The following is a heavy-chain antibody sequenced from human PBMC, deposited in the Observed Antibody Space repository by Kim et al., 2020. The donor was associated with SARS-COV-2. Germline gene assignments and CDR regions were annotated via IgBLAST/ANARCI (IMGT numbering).Heavy chain of an antibody. J-gene: IGHJ4*02. V-gene: IGHV1-69*13. CDR1: GGTFSSYA. CDR2: IIPIFGTA. D-gene: IGHD6-13*01. CDR3: ARELFGGIAAAGYFDY. Sequence: SVKVSCKASGGTFSSYAISWVRQAPGQGLEWMGGIIPIFGTANYAQKFQGRVTITADESTSTASMELSSLRSEDTAVYYCARELFGGIAAAGYFDYWGQGTLVTVSS.